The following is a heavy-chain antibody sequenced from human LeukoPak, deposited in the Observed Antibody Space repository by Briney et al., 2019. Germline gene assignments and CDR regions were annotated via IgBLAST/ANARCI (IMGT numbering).Heavy chain of an antibody. CDR1: GFTVSSTY. J-gene: IGHJ5*02. D-gene: IGHD3-10*01. V-gene: IGHV3-53*01. CDR3: ARGVSYGSGSYIGDP. CDR2: IYSGGST. Sequence: GGSLRLSCAASGFTVSSTYMSWVRQAPGKGLEWVSVIYSGGSTYYADSVKGRFTISRDKSKNTFYLQMNSLRAEDTAVYYCARGVSYGSGSYIGDPWGQGTLVTVPS.